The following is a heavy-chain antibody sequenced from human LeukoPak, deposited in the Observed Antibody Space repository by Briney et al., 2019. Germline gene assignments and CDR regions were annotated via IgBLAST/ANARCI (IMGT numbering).Heavy chain of an antibody. V-gene: IGHV4-30-4*01. CDR2: IYYSGST. CDR3: ANTGVVDTAMEN. CDR1: GGSISSGDYY. D-gene: IGHD5-18*01. Sequence: PSETLSLTCTVSGGSISSGDYYWSWIRQPPGKGLEWIGYIYYSGSTYYNPSLKSRVTISVDTSKNQFSLKLSSVTAADTAVYYCANTGVVDTAMENWGQGTLVTVSS. J-gene: IGHJ4*02.